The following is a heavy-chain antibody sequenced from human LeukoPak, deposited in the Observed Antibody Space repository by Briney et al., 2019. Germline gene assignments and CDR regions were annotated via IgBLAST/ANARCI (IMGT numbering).Heavy chain of an antibody. Sequence: KSSETLSLTCAVYGGSFSGYYWSWIRQPPGKGLEWIGEINHSGSTNYNPSLKSRVTISVDTSKNQFSLKLSSVTAADTAVYYCARGGITIFGVVIIRGVSDYWGQGTLVTVSS. CDR1: GGSFSGYY. CDR3: ARGGITIFGVVIIRGVSDY. V-gene: IGHV4-34*01. CDR2: INHSGST. J-gene: IGHJ4*02. D-gene: IGHD3-3*01.